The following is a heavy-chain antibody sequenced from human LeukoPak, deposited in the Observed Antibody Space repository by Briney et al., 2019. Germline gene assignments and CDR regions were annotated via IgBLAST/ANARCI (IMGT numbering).Heavy chain of an antibody. V-gene: IGHV3-11*01. Sequence: WGSLTLSCAASGFTFSDYYMSWIRPAPGQGLEWVSYISSSGSTIFYADSVKVRFTISRDNAKNSLYLQMNSLRAEDTAVYYCARGAARLNDYWGQGTLVTVSS. D-gene: IGHD6-6*01. CDR1: GFTFSDYY. CDR3: ARGAARLNDY. CDR2: ISSSGSTI. J-gene: IGHJ4*02.